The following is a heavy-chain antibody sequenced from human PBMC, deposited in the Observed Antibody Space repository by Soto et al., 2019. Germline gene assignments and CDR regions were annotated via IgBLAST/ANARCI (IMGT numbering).Heavy chain of an antibody. CDR3: ARVVTYYDFGSGQPGYGMDV. V-gene: IGHV4-30-4*01. CDR1: GGSISSGDYY. CDR2: IYYSGST. Sequence: SETLSLTCTVSGGSISSGDYYWSWIRQPPGKGLEWIGYIYYSGSTYYNPSLKSRVTISVDTSKNQFSLKLSSVTAADTAVYYCARVVTYYDFGSGQPGYGMDVWGQGTTVTVSS. J-gene: IGHJ6*02. D-gene: IGHD3-3*01.